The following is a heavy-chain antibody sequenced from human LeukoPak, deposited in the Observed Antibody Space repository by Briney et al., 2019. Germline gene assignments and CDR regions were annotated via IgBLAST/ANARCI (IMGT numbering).Heavy chain of an antibody. CDR2: ISAYNGNT. CDR1: GYTFTSYG. J-gene: IGHJ6*02. V-gene: IGHV1-18*01. D-gene: IGHD5-18*01. Sequence: GASVKVSCKASGYTFTSYGISWVRQASGQGLEWMGWISAYNGNTNYAQKLQGRVTMTTDTSTSTAYMELRSLRSDDTAVYYCARDLPRGYSYGSEGMDVWGQGTTVTVSS. CDR3: ARDLPRGYSYGSEGMDV.